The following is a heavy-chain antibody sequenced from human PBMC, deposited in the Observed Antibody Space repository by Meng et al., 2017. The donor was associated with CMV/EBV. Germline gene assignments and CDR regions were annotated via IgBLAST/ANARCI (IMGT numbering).Heavy chain of an antibody. D-gene: IGHD6-13*01. CDR3: AREMPIAAAGCFDY. CDR1: VGAISSYY. J-gene: IGHJ4*02. CDR2: VYTSGST. V-gene: IGHV4-4*07. Sequence: QARLRGSGPGLVKPSQTLSLTCMFDVGAISSYYWSWIRQPVGKGLEWIGRVYTSGSTNYNPSLKSRVTMSVDTSKNQFYLKLSSVTAADTAVYYCAREMPIAAAGCFDYWGQGTLVTVSS.